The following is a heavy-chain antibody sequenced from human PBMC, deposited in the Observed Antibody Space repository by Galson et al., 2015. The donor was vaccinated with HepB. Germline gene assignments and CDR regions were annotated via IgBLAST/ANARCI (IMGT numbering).Heavy chain of an antibody. CDR3: ARVGRMDV. CDR1: GFTFSSYT. J-gene: IGHJ6*02. CDR2: IGGSRSYI. V-gene: IGHV3-21*01. Sequence: SLRLSCAASGFTFSSYTMNWVRQAPGKGLEWVSSIGGSRSYISYADSLKGRFTISRDNPKNSLYLQMNSLRAEDTAVYYCARVGRMDVWGQGTTVIVSS.